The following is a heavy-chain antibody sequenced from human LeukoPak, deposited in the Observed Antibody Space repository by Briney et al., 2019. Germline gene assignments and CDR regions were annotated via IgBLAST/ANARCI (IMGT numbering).Heavy chain of an antibody. CDR2: ISYAGSNK. V-gene: IGHV3-30*18. Sequence: GGFLRLSCAASGFTFSTYGMHWVRQAPGKGLEWMAVISYAGSNKYYADSVNGRFTISRDNSKNTLYLQMNSLRAEDTAVYYCAKADCSTTSCYFDPWGQGTLVTVSS. CDR3: AKADCSTTSCYFDP. J-gene: IGHJ5*02. D-gene: IGHD2-2*01. CDR1: GFTFSTYG.